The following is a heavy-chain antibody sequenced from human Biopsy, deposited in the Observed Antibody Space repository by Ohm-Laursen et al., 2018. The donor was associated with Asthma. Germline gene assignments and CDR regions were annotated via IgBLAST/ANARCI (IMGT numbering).Heavy chain of an antibody. Sequence: SLRLSCSASGFTFSNYAMHWVRQAPGKGLEWVALISYEGSNKHYAESVKGRITISRDNSKSTLYLQMNSLRAEDTAVYFCAKEVFPGWELRRGPDSWGQGTLVTVSS. CDR1: GFTFSNYA. D-gene: IGHD1-26*01. CDR3: AKEVFPGWELRRGPDS. J-gene: IGHJ4*02. CDR2: ISYEGSNK. V-gene: IGHV3-30*18.